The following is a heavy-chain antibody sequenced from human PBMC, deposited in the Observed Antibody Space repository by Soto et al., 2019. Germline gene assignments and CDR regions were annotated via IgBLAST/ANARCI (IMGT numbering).Heavy chain of an antibody. D-gene: IGHD5-12*01. V-gene: IGHV3-30-3*01. J-gene: IGHJ4*02. CDR1: GFTFSSYG. CDR2: ISYDGSNK. CDR3: ARGRDTVATIFDY. Sequence: GGSLRLSCAASGFTFSSYGMRWVRKAPGKGLEWVAVISYDGSNKYYADSVKGRFTISRDNSKNTLYLQMNSLRAEDKAVYYCARGRDTVATIFDYLGQGTLLTVSS.